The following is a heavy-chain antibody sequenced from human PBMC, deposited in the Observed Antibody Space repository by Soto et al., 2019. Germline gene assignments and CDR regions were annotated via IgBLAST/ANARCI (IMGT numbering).Heavy chain of an antibody. V-gene: IGHV3-72*01. J-gene: IGHJ5*02. CDR3: VRYRVGRIGYDL. D-gene: IGHD1-26*01. Sequence: DVQVVESGGGLVQPGGYVRLSCTASGFALSDHFMDWVRQAPGKGLEWLARSRNRENSHSTQYAASVEGRVIISREDTQNSVSLQINSLKIADTAVYHCVRYRVGRIGYDLWGQGTLVTVAA. CDR1: GFALSDHF. CDR2: SRNRENSHST.